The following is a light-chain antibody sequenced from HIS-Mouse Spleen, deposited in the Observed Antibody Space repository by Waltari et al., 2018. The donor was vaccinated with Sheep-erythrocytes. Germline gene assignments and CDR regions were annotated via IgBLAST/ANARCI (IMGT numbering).Light chain of an antibody. J-gene: IGLJ1*01. V-gene: IGLV2-11*01. CDR1: STDDGGYNY. CDR3: CSYAGSYNHV. CDR2: DVS. Sequence: QSALTQPRSVSGSPGHSVTISCTGTSTDDGGYNYVSCYQQHPGKAPKLMIYDVSKRPSGVPDRFSGSKSGNTASLTISGLQAEDEADYYCCSYAGSYNHVFATGTKVTVL.